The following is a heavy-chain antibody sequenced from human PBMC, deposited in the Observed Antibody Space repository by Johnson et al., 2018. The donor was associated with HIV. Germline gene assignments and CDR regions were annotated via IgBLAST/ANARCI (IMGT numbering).Heavy chain of an antibody. CDR3: ASVRRGAFDI. J-gene: IGHJ3*02. D-gene: IGHD6-25*01. CDR2: IYTGGST. CDR1: EFIVSSNF. Sequence: VQLVESGGGLVQPGGSLRLSCVASEFIVSSNFMSWVRKAPGKGLEWVSLIYTGGSTKYADSVKGRFVISRDKSENTLYLQMNGLRAEDTAVYYCASVRRGAFDIWGQGTMVTVSS. V-gene: IGHV3-66*01.